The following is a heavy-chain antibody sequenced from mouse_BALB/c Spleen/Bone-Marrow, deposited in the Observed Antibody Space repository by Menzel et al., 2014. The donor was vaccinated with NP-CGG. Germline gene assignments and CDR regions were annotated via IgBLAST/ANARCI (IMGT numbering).Heavy chain of an antibody. D-gene: IGHD1-2*01. CDR1: GYTFTSYW. J-gene: IGHJ4*01. CDR2: IYPGSGNT. CDR3: TRERHYYGYVGAMDY. V-gene: IGHV1S22*01. Sequence: LQQSGSELVRPGASVKLSCKASGYTFTSYWMHWVKQRHGQGLEWIGNIYPGSGNTNYDEKFKGKGTLTVDTSSSTAYMHLSSLTSEDSAVYYCTRERHYYGYVGAMDYWGQGTSVTVSS.